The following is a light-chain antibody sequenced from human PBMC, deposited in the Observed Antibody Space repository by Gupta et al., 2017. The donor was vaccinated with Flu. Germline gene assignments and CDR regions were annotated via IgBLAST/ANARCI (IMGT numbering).Light chain of an antibody. CDR1: QSVLYSSNNKNY. J-gene: IGKJ3*01. CDR2: WAS. Sequence: NCKSSQSVLYSSNNKNYLAWYQQKPGQPPKLLIYWASTRESGVPDRFSGSGSGTDFTLTISSLQAEDVAVYYCQQYYSTPFTFGPGTKVNIK. V-gene: IGKV4-1*01. CDR3: QQYYSTPFT.